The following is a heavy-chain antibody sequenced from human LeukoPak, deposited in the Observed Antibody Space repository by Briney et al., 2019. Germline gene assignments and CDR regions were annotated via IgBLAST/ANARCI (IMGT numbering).Heavy chain of an antibody. CDR1: GGSFSGYY. D-gene: IGHD1-26*01. V-gene: IGHV4-34*01. CDR2: INHSGST. CDR3: ARDRQVGATIDLPYYFDY. Sequence: SETLSLTCAVYGGSFSGYYWSWTRQPPGKGLEWIGEINHSGSTNYNPSLKSRVTISVDTSKNQFSLKLSSVTAADTAVYYCARDRQVGATIDLPYYFDYWGQGTLVTVSS. J-gene: IGHJ4*02.